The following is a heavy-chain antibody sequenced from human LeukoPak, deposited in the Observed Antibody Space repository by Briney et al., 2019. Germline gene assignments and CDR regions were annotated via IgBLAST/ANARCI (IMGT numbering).Heavy chain of an antibody. Sequence: ASVKVSCKASGYTFTGYYMHWVRQAPGQGLEWMGWINPNSGGTNYAQKFQGRVTMTRDTSISTAYMELSRLRSDDTAVYYCARVGYSSGWSHFDYWGQGTQVTVSS. CDR2: INPNSGGT. D-gene: IGHD6-19*01. CDR1: GYTFTGYY. J-gene: IGHJ4*02. V-gene: IGHV1-2*02. CDR3: ARVGYSSGWSHFDY.